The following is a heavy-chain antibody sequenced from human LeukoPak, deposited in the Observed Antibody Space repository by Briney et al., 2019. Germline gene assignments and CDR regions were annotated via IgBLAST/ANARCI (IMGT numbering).Heavy chain of an antibody. J-gene: IGHJ5*02. CDR2: IYYSGST. Sequence: SETLSLTCTVSGGSISSSSYYWGWIRQPPGKGLEWIGSIYYSGSTYYNPSLKSRVAISVDTSKNQFSLKLSSVTAADTAVYYCARWAAYYDSSGYYGNWFDPWGQGTLVTVSS. D-gene: IGHD3-22*01. CDR3: ARWAAYYDSSGYYGNWFDP. V-gene: IGHV4-39*07. CDR1: GGSISSSSYY.